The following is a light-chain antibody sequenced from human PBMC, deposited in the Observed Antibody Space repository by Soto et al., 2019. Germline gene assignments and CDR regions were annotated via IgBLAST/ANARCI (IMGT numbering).Light chain of an antibody. J-gene: IGKJ4*01. V-gene: IGKV3-15*01. CDR1: QSVSSN. CDR2: GAS. Sequence: EIVMTQSPATLSVSPGERATLSCRASQSVSSNLAWYQQKPGQAPRLLIYGASTRATGIPARFSGSGSGTEFTLTISSLQSEEFAFYYCQQYNNWPLPFGGGTKVDIK. CDR3: QQYNNWPLP.